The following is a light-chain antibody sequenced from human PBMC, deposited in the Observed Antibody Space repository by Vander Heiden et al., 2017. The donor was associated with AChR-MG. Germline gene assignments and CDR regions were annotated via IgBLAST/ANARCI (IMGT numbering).Light chain of an antibody. CDR2: LGS. CDR3: MQALQTPFT. Sequence: DIVMTKSPLSLPVTPGEPATISCRSSQGILHSNGYNYLDWYLQKPGQSPQLLIYLGSNRASGVPDRFSGSGSGTDFTLKISRVEAEDVGVYYCMQALQTPFTFGPGTKVDIK. V-gene: IGKV2-28*01. CDR1: QGILHSNGYNY. J-gene: IGKJ3*01.